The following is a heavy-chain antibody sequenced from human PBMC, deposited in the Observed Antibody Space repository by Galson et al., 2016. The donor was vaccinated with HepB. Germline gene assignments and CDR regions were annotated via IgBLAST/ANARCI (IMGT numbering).Heavy chain of an antibody. Sequence: SLRLSCAASGFTFSNYAMTWVRQAPGKGLEWVSGISGSGANTHYANAVKGRFTISRDNSNNTLYLQMTSLRLDDTAVYYCVRKTAQYHLLRPFDFWGQGTLVTVSS. CDR3: VRKTAQYHLLRPFDF. J-gene: IGHJ4*02. CDR1: GFTFSNYA. CDR2: ISGSGANT. D-gene: IGHD2-2*01. V-gene: IGHV3-23*01.